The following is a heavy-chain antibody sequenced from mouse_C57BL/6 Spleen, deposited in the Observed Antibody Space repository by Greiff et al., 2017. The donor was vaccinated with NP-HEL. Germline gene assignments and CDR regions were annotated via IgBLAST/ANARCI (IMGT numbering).Heavy chain of an antibody. CDR2: IYPGDGDT. Sequence: QVQLKQSGPELVKPGASVKISCKASGYAFSSSWMNWVKQRPGKGLEWIGRIYPGDGDTNYNGKFKGKATLTADKSSSTAYMQLSSLTSEDSAVYFCACYYGSSLDYWGQGTTLTVSS. CDR1: GYAFSSSW. J-gene: IGHJ2*01. D-gene: IGHD1-1*01. CDR3: ACYYGSSLDY. V-gene: IGHV1-82*01.